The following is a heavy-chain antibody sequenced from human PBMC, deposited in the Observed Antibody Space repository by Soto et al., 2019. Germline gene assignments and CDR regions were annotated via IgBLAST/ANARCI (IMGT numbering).Heavy chain of an antibody. CDR3: ARRVGYDFWSGYSDSWFDP. J-gene: IGHJ5*02. D-gene: IGHD3-3*01. CDR1: GFTFSNYH. Sequence: PGGSLRLSCAVSGFTFSNYHMSWVRQAPGKGLESVASINQDGSEQDYVDSVKGRFIISRDNAKKSLYLQMNSLRAEDTAVYYCARRVGYDFWSGYSDSWFDPWGQGTLVTVSS. CDR2: INQDGSEQ. V-gene: IGHV3-7*03.